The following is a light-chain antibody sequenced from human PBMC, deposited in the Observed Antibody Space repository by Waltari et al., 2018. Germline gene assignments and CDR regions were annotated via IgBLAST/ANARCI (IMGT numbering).Light chain of an antibody. CDR3: ATWDDTLHGCWV. CDR1: SSNIGRDT. CDR2: PDN. Sequence: QSVLTQPPSASGTPGQRVTISCSGSSSNIGRDTVNCFQHLPGTAPKLLIYPDNQRPSGVPDRFSGSKSGTSASLAISGLQSEDEADYYCATWDDTLHGCWVFGGGTKLTVL. V-gene: IGLV1-44*01. J-gene: IGLJ3*02.